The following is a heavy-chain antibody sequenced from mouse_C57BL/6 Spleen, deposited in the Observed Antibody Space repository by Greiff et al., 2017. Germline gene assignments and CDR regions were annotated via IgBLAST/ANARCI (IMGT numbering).Heavy chain of an antibody. J-gene: IGHJ1*03. CDR2: IHPNSGST. CDR1: GYTFTSYW. CDR3: ARSYGSSYWYFDV. D-gene: IGHD1-1*01. Sequence: QVQLQQPGAELVKPGASVKLSCKASGYTFTSYWMNWVKQRPGQGLEWIGMIHPNSGSTNYNEKFKSKATLTVDKSSSTAYMQLSSLTSEDAAVYYCARSYGSSYWYFDVWGTGTTVTVSS. V-gene: IGHV1-64*01.